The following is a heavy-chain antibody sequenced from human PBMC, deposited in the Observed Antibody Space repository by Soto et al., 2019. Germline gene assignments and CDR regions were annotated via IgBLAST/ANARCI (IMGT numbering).Heavy chain of an antibody. V-gene: IGHV1-8*01. Sequence: SVKVSCKASGYTFTTCDINWVRQATGQLLEWMGWMNPNSGNTGYAQKFQGRVTMTRNTSISTAYMELSSLRSEDTAVYYCAREDWSSGWYVCGMDVWGQGNTVTVSS. CDR3: AREDWSSGWYVCGMDV. CDR1: GYTFTTCD. CDR2: MNPNSGNT. D-gene: IGHD6-19*01. J-gene: IGHJ6*02.